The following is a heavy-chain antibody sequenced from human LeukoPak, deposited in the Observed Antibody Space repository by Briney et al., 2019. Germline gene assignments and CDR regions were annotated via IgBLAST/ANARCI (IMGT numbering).Heavy chain of an antibody. V-gene: IGHV3-23*01. CDR3: AKERQTGDYFTSDS. J-gene: IGHJ4*02. CDR2: VNNRGVT. Sequence: GGSLRLSCVASGFTFTSYTMIWSRKAPGKGLEWVSAVNNRGVTYYPGSVKGRFTTSRDNSKNTLYLQMSSLRVEDTAIYFCAKERQTGDYFTSDSWGQGTLVTVSS. CDR1: GFTFTSYT. D-gene: IGHD4-17*01.